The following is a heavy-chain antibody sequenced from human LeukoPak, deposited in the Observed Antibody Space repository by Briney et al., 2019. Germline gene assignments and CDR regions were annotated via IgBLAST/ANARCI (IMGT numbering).Heavy chain of an antibody. V-gene: IGHV4-31*03. D-gene: IGHD6-13*01. J-gene: IGHJ5*02. CDR1: GGSISSGGYY. Sequence: SETLSLTCTVSGGSISSGGYYWSWIRQHPGKGLEWIGYIYYSGSTYYNPSLKSRVTISVDTSKNQFSLKLSSVTAADTAVYYCARERSKQQLPGYTWFDPWGQGTLITVSS. CDR3: ARERSKQQLPGYTWFDP. CDR2: IYYSGST.